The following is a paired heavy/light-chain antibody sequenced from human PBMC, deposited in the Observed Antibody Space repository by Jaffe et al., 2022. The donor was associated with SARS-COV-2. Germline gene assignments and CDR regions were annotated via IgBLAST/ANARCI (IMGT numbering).Light chain of an antibody. CDR1: QNINTY. CDR2: AAS. J-gene: IGKJ1*01. V-gene: IGKV1-39*01. CDR3: QESYTVPRA. Sequence: DIQMTQSPSSLSASVGDRVAITCRASQNINTYLNWYQQKPGKAPKLLIEAASTLQSGAPSRFSGSGSGTDFTLTISSLQPEDFATYFCQESYTVPRAFGQGTKVEIK.
Heavy chain of an antibody. Sequence: EVQLVQSGAEVKKPGESLKISCKGSGYTFGTYWVVWVRQLPGKGPEWMGLIYPGDSDTRYSPSFQGLVIISADKSIDTAYLQWSSLKASDSAIYYCARIQSAAPGPWGLDVWGQGTTVTVSS. J-gene: IGHJ6*02. CDR1: GYTFGTYW. D-gene: IGHD6-13*01. CDR2: IYPGDSDT. V-gene: IGHV5-51*01. CDR3: ARIQSAAPGPWGLDV.